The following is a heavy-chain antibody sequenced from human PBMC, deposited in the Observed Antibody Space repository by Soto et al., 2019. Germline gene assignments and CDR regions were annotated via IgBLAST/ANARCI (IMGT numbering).Heavy chain of an antibody. CDR1: GGSISSSSYY. V-gene: IGHV4-39*01. CDR3: ARLKLGRIAVAGANFDY. Sequence: SETLSLTCTVSGGSISSSSYYWGWIRQPPGKGLEWIGSIYYSGSTYYNPSLKSRVTISVDTSKNQFSLKLSSVTAADTAVYYCARLKLGRIAVAGANFDYWGQGTLVTVSS. J-gene: IGHJ4*02. CDR2: IYYSGST. D-gene: IGHD6-19*01.